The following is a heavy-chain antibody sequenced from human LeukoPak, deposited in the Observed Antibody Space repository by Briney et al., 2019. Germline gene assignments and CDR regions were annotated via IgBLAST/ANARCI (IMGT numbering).Heavy chain of an antibody. J-gene: IGHJ4*02. D-gene: IGHD3-3*01. CDR2: INHSGST. V-gene: IGHV4-34*01. CDR3: ARLPRGHTIFGAKIIGLDY. CDR1: GGSFSGYY. Sequence: SETLSLTCAVYGGSFSGYYWSWIRQPPGKGLEWIGEINHSGSTNYNPSLKSRVTISVDTSKNQFSLKLSSVTAADTVVYYCARLPRGHTIFGAKIIGLDYWGQGTLVTVSS.